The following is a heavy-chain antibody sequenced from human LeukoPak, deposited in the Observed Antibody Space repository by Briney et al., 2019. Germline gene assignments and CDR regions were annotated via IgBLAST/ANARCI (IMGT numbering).Heavy chain of an antibody. CDR3: ARESGYSYGYYAWFDP. CDR1: GGSISSYY. V-gene: IGHV4-59*01. CDR2: IYYSGST. Sequence: PSETLSLTCTVSGGSISSYYWSWIRQPPGKGLEWIGYIYYSGSTNYNPSLKSRVTISVDTSKNQFSLKLSSVTAADTAVYYCARESGYSYGYYAWFDPWGQGTLVTVSS. J-gene: IGHJ5*02. D-gene: IGHD5-18*01.